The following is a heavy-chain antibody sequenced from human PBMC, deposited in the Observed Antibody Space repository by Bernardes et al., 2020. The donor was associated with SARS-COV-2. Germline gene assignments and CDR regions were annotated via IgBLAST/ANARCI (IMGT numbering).Heavy chain of an antibody. CDR3: ARYNYDARHFDY. J-gene: IGHJ4*02. CDR1: GYTFTNYG. D-gene: IGHD3-22*01. CDR2: ISAYNGNT. Sequence: ASVKVSCKASGYTFTNYGITWVRQAPGQGLEWMGWISAYNGNTNSAQKLQGRVTMTTDTSTSTAYMELRSLRSDDTAVYYCARYNYDARHFDYWGQGTLVTVSS. V-gene: IGHV1-18*01.